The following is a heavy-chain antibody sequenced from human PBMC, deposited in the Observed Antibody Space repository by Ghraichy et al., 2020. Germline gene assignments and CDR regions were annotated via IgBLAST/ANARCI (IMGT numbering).Heavy chain of an antibody. J-gene: IGHJ4*02. Sequence: GSLRLSCAVYGGSFSGYYWSWIRQPPGKGLEWIGEINHSGSTNYNPSLKSRVTISVDTSKNQFSLKLSSVTAADTAVYYCASNFRGCSGGSCYSADYWGQGTLVTVSS. D-gene: IGHD2-15*01. CDR3: ASNFRGCSGGSCYSADY. CDR1: GGSFSGYY. V-gene: IGHV4-34*01. CDR2: INHSGST.